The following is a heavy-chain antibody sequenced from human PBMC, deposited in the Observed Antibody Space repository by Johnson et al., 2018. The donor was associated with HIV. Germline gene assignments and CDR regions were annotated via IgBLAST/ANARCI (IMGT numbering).Heavy chain of an antibody. D-gene: IGHD2-15*01. CDR2: LYSGGST. Sequence: VQLVESGGGLIQPGGSLRLSCAASGFTVSSNYMGWVRQAPGKGLEWVSVLYSGGSTYYTDSVKGRFTISRDDSKNTRYLQLNSLRAEDTAVYFCARDPCTGASCLPGAFDIWGQGTLVTVSS. CDR3: ARDPCTGASCLPGAFDI. V-gene: IGHV3-53*01. CDR1: GFTVSSNY. J-gene: IGHJ3*02.